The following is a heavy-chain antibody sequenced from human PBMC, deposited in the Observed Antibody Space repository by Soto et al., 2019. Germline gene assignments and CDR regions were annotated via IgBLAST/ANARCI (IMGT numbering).Heavy chain of an antibody. J-gene: IGHJ5*02. D-gene: IGHD6-19*01. CDR2: LSHDGRNT. V-gene: IGHV3-30*03. CDR3: ARDWGSSGWFNWFDP. Sequence: QVLLVESGGGVVQPGRSLRLSCAASGFTLHNNGMHWVRQAPGKGPEWVAILSHDGRNTNYGDSVRGRFTVSRDESKNTLYLQMDSLRVEDTAVYYCARDWGSSGWFNWFDPWGQGTLVIVSS. CDR1: GFTLHNNG.